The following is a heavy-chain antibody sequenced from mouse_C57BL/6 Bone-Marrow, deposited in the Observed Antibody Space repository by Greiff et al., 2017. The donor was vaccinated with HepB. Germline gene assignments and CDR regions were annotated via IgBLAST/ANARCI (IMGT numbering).Heavy chain of an antibody. CDR3: ARSYYYAMDY. J-gene: IGHJ4*01. V-gene: IGHV1-63*01. CDR2: IYPGGGYT. CDR1: GYTFTSYW. Sequence: VQLQQPGAELVKPGASVKVSCKASGYTFTSYWMHWVKQRPGQGLEWIGDIYPGGGYTNYNEKFKGKATLTADKSSSTAYMQFSSLTSEDSAIYYCARSYYYAMDYWGQGTSVTVSS.